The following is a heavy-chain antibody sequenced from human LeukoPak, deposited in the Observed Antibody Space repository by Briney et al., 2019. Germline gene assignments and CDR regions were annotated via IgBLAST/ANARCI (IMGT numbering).Heavy chain of an antibody. V-gene: IGHV3-30*02. D-gene: IGHD5-18*01. CDR3: AKGAGYSYGYEVDY. CDR2: IRYDGSNK. J-gene: IGHJ4*02. Sequence: PGGSLRLSCAASGFTFSSYGIHWVRQAPGKGLEWVAFIRYDGSNKYYADSVKGRFTISGDNSKNTLYLQMNSLRAEDTAVYYCAKGAGYSYGYEVDYWGQGTLVTVSS. CDR1: GFTFSSYG.